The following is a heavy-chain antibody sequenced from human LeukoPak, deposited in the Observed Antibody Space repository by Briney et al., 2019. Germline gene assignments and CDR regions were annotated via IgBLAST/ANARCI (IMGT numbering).Heavy chain of an antibody. D-gene: IGHD3-10*01. V-gene: IGHV3-48*03. CDR1: GVTFSSYE. Sequence: GGSLRLSCAASGVTFSSYEMNSGRQAPGKGLEWGSYISTSGRSIYYAESVKGRFTISRDSGKDSLYLQMNSLRAEDTAVYYCARQSGSGSGFDPWGQGTLVTVSS. CDR3: ARQSGSGSGFDP. J-gene: IGHJ5*02. CDR2: ISTSGRSI.